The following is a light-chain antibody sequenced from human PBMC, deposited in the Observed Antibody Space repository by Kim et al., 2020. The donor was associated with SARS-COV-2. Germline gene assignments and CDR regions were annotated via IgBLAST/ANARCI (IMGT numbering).Light chain of an antibody. Sequence: APGKTARITCGGNNIGRKSVHWYQQKQGQAPVLVIYYDSDRPSGIPERFSGSNSGNTATLTISRVEAGDEADYYCQVWDSSSDHWVFGGGTKLTVL. CDR1: NIGRKS. CDR3: QVWDSSSDHWV. J-gene: IGLJ3*02. V-gene: IGLV3-21*04. CDR2: YDS.